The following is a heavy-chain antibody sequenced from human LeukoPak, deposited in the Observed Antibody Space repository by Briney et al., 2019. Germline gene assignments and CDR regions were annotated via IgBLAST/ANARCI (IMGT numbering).Heavy chain of an antibody. CDR2: INHSGST. CDR1: GFTVSSNY. CDR3: RRGCTNGVCPFDY. J-gene: IGHJ4*02. Sequence: GSLRLSCAASGFTVSSNYMSWIRQPPGKGLEWIGEINHSGSTNYNPSLKSQVTISVDTSKNQFSLKLSSVTAADTAVYYCRRGCTNGVCPFDYWGQGTLVTVSS. V-gene: IGHV4-34*08. D-gene: IGHD2-8*01.